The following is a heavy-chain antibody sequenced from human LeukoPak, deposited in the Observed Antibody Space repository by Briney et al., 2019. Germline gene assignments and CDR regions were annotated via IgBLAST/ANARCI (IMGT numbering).Heavy chain of an antibody. CDR3: ASRGANYYDSSGYYYD. CDR1: GGTFSSYA. CDR2: IIPIFGTA. V-gene: IGHV1-69*13. J-gene: IGHJ4*02. D-gene: IGHD3-22*01. Sequence: ASVKVSCKASGGTFSSYAISWVRQAPGQGLEWMGGIIPIFGTANYAQKFQGRVTITADESTSTAYMELSSLRPEDTAVHYCASRGANYYDSSGYYYDWGQGTLVTVSS.